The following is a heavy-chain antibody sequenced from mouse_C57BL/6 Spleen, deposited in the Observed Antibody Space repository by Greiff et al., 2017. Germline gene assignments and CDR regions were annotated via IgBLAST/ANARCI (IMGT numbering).Heavy chain of an antibody. D-gene: IGHD1-1*01. CDR3: ARSHYYGSEDWYFDV. CDR1: GYTFTDYY. Sequence: EVQLQQSGPELVKPGASVKISCKASGYTFTDYYMNWVKQSHGKSLEWIGDINPNNGGTSYNQKFKGKATLTVDQSSSTAYMELRSLTSEDSAVYYCARSHYYGSEDWYFDVWGTGTTVTVSS. V-gene: IGHV1-26*01. CDR2: INPNNGGT. J-gene: IGHJ1*03.